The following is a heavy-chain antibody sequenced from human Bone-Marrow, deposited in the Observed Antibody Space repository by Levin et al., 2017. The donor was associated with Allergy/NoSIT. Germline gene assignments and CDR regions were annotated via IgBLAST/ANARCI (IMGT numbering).Heavy chain of an antibody. J-gene: IGHJ4*02. D-gene: IGHD3-9*01. CDR1: GGSFSGYY. CDR3: ARGSLLRYFDWLPLGFDY. CDR2: INHSGST. V-gene: IGHV4-34*01. Sequence: SQTLSLTCAVYGGSFSGYYWSWIRQPPGKGLEWIGEINHSGSTNYNPSLKSRVTISVDTSKNQFSLKLSSVTAADTAVYYCARGSLLRYFDWLPLGFDYWGQGTLVTVSS.